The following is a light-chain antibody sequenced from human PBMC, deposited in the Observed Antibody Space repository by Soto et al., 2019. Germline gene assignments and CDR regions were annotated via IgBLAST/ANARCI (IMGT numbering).Light chain of an antibody. V-gene: IGKV3-15*01. J-gene: IGKJ4*01. CDR1: QSVSSN. Sequence: EIVMTQSPATLSVSPGERATLSCRASQSVSSNLAWYQQKPGQAPRLLIYGASTRATGISARFSGSGSGTEFTLTISSLQSEDFAVYYCQQYNSWPPLTFGGGTKVEI. CDR2: GAS. CDR3: QQYNSWPPLT.